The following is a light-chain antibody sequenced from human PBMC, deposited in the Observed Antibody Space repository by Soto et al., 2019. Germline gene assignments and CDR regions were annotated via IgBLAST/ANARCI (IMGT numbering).Light chain of an antibody. CDR1: SSDVGGYNY. V-gene: IGLV2-14*01. CDR3: SSYTSGSTPVV. Sequence: QSALTQPASVSGSPGQSITISCTGTSSDVGGYNYVSWYQPHPGKAPKLMIYEVSNRPSGVSNRFSGSKSGNTASLTISGLQAEDEADYSCSSYTSGSTPVVFGGGANRTVL. J-gene: IGLJ2*01. CDR2: EVS.